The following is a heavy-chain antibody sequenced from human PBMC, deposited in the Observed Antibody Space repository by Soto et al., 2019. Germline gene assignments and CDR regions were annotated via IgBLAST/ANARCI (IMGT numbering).Heavy chain of an antibody. V-gene: IGHV3-7*04. J-gene: IGHJ6*02. CDR3: ARFYYDSSGYLPSPYYYYYGMDV. CDR1: GFTFSSYW. CDR2: IKQDGSEK. Sequence: GGSLRLSCAPSGFTFSSYWMSWVRQAAGKGLEWVANIKQDGSEKYYVDSVKGRFTLSRDNDKNSLYLHMNSLRAEDTAVYYCARFYYDSSGYLPSPYYYYYGMDVWGQGTTVTVSS. D-gene: IGHD3-22*01.